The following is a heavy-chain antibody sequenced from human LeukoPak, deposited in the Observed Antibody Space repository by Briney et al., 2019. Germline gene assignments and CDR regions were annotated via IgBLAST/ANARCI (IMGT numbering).Heavy chain of an antibody. Sequence: SQTLSLTCALSGDSVSSNSAASNWTRQSPSRGLEWLGKTYSRSKWYYDYAVSVKSRITINRDTSKNQFSLQPNSVNPEDTALYYCATSSKGTFDVWGQGTMVTVSS. CDR2: TYSRSKWYY. V-gene: IGHV6-1*01. CDR3: ATSSKGTFDV. CDR1: GDSVSSNSAA. D-gene: IGHD3-10*01. J-gene: IGHJ3*01.